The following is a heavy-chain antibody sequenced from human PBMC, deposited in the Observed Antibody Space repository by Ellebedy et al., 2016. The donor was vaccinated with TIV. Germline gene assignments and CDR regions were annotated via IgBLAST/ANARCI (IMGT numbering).Heavy chain of an antibody. J-gene: IGHJ4*02. CDR3: ARASGIAVAGTFHLDY. D-gene: IGHD6-19*01. CDR1: GYSFTSYW. Sequence: GESLKISCKGSGYSFTSYWISWVRQMPGKGLEWMGRIDPSDSYTNYSPSFQGHVTISADKSISTAYLQWSSLKASDTAMYYCARASGIAVAGTFHLDYWGQGTLVTVSS. CDR2: IDPSDSYT. V-gene: IGHV5-10-1*01.